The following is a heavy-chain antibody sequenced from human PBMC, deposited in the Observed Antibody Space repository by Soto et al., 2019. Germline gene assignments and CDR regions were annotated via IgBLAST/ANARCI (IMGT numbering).Heavy chain of an antibody. Sequence: SVKVSCKASGGTFSSYTISWVRQAPGQGLEWMGRIIPILGIANYAQKFQGRVTITADKSTSTAYMELSSLRSEDTAVYYCARVVSLGIVDYWGQGTLVTVSS. CDR1: GGTFSSYT. J-gene: IGHJ4*02. D-gene: IGHD2-15*01. V-gene: IGHV1-69*02. CDR3: ARVVSLGIVDY. CDR2: IIPILGIA.